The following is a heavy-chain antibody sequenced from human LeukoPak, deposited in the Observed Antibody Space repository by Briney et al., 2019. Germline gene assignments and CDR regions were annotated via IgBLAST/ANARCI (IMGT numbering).Heavy chain of an antibody. CDR1: GYSFSSNM. Sequence: GGSLRLSCVVSGYSFSSNMMTWVRQAPGKGLEWMATILPGGSESYRVDSVKGRFTISRDNAKNSLYLQMNSLRAEDTAVYYCMSAHGYWGQGTLVTISS. CDR2: ILPGGSES. CDR3: MSAHGY. J-gene: IGHJ4*02. V-gene: IGHV3-7*01.